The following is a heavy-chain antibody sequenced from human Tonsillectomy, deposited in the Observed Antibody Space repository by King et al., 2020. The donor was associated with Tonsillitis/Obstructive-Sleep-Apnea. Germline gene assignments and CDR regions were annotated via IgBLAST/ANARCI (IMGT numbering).Heavy chain of an antibody. CDR1: GFSLTTNAVD. Sequence: TLKESGPTLVKPTQTLTLTCTFSGFSLTTNAVDVGWIRQPPGKALEWLALIYWDDDERYSPSLKNRLTITKDTSKNQVVLTMTNMDPVDTATYYCARRGYGDHYFDYWGQGTLVTVSS. V-gene: IGHV2-5*02. D-gene: IGHD4-17*01. CDR2: IYWDDDE. J-gene: IGHJ4*02. CDR3: ARRGYGDHYFDY.